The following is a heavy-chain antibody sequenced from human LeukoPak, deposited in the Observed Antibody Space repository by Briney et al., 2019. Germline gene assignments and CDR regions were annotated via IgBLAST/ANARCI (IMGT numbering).Heavy chain of an antibody. CDR2: IRFDGNNK. J-gene: IGHJ6*03. D-gene: IGHD3-22*01. CDR3: AKSYYDSSSWRSYYYYYMDV. CDR1: GFTFSNYG. Sequence: GGSLRLSCAASGFTFSNYGMHWVRQAPGKGLEWVAFIRFDGNNKYYADSVKGRFTISRDNSKNTLYLQMNSLRTEDTAVYYCAKSYYDSSSWRSYYYYYMDVWGKGTTVTVSS. V-gene: IGHV3-30*02.